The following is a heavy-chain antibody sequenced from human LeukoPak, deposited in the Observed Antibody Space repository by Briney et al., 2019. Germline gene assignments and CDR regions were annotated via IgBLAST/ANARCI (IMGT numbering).Heavy chain of an antibody. CDR2: SGSA. J-gene: IGHJ6*02. CDR3: ARTSRHYYGSGKNLTPWPAGLDA. CDR1: GGSFSDYY. D-gene: IGHD3-10*01. V-gene: IGHV4-59*01. Sequence: PSETLSLTCTVSGGSFSDYYWTWIRLPPGKGLEWIGYSGSAKYNPSLKSRVTISTDTSKRHFSLTLSNVTAADTAVYYCARTSRHYYGSGKNLTPWPAGLDAWGPGTTVTVS.